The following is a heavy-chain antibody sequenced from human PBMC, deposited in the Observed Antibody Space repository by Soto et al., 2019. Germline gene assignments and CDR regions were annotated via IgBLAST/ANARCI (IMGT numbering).Heavy chain of an antibody. CDR1: GDSISTSNW. D-gene: IGHD6-19*01. CDR2: ISHSGST. Sequence: SETLSLTCTVSGDSISTSNWWNWVRQPPGKGLEWIGEISHSGSTNYNPSLKSRVSISIDKSQNQFTLDLTSVTAADTAVYYCARGGWYRDYWGQGTQVTVSS. CDR3: ARGGWYRDY. V-gene: IGHV4-4*02. J-gene: IGHJ4*02.